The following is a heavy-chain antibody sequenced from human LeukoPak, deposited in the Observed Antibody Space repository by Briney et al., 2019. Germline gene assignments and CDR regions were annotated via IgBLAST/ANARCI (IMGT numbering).Heavy chain of an antibody. CDR1: GGTFSSYA. CDR3: ARDRYNWNYGYYYYMDV. V-gene: IGHV1-69*05. D-gene: IGHD1-7*01. CDR2: IIPIFGTA. J-gene: IGHJ6*03. Sequence: ASVKVSCKASGGTFSSYAISWVRQAPGQGLEWMGGIIPIFGTANYVQKFQGRVTITTDESTSTAYMELSSLRSEDTAVYYCARDRYNWNYGYYYYMDVWGKGTTVTVSS.